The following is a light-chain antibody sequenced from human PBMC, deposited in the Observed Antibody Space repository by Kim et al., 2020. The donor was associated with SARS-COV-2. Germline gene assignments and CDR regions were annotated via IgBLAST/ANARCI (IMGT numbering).Light chain of an antibody. CDR2: NDS. CDR1: ALPKQY. J-gene: IGLJ2*01. CDR3: QSADSRGTYVV. V-gene: IGLV3-25*03. Sequence: SYELTQPPSVSESPGQTARITCSGDALPKQYAYWYQQKPGQAPVLVIYNDSERPSGIPERFSGSSSGTTVTLTISGAQAEDEADYYCQSADSRGTYVVFG.